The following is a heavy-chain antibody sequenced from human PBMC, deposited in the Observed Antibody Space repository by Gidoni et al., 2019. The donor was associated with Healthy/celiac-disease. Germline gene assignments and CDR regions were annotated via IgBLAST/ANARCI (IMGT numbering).Heavy chain of an antibody. J-gene: IGHJ6*03. V-gene: IGHV3-21*01. CDR1: GFTFSSYS. Sequence: EVQLVESGGGLVKPGGSLRLSCAASGFTFSSYSMNWVRQAPGKGLEWVSSISSSSSYIYYADSVKGRFTISRDNAKNSLYLQMNSLRAEDTAVYYCARVRKDSSSWQGRPPYYYYMDVWGKGTTVTVSS. CDR3: ARVRKDSSSWQGRPPYYYYMDV. CDR2: ISSSSSYI. D-gene: IGHD6-13*01.